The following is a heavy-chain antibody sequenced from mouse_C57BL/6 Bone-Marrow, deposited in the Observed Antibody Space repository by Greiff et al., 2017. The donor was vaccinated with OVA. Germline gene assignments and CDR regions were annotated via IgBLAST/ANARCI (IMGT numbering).Heavy chain of an antibody. CDR2: INPSTGGT. CDR1: GYSFTGYY. Sequence: EVQLQQSGPELVKPGASVKISCKASGYSFTGYYMHWVKQSSEKSLEWIGEINPSTGGTSYNQKFKGKATLTVDKSSSTAYMQLKSLTSEDSAVYYCARQDGYEKSMDYWGQGTSVTVSS. D-gene: IGHD2-2*01. CDR3: ARQDGYEKSMDY. V-gene: IGHV1-43*01. J-gene: IGHJ4*01.